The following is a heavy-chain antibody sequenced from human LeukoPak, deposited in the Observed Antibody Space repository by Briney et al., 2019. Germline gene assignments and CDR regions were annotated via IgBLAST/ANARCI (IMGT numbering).Heavy chain of an antibody. V-gene: IGHV3-53*01. CDR1: GFTVSSTF. Sequence: PGGSLRLSCAGSGFTVSSTFMTWVRQAPGKGLEWVSVIYTGGQTFYADSVKGRFIISRDTSKNTLFLQMNSLRAEDTAVYYCARPHNNSLDNAFDIWGQGTMVTVSA. D-gene: IGHD1/OR15-1a*01. CDR3: ARPHNNSLDNAFDI. J-gene: IGHJ3*02. CDR2: IYTGGQT.